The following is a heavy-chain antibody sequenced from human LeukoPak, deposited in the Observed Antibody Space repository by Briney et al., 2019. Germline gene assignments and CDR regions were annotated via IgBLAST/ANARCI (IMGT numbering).Heavy chain of an antibody. D-gene: IGHD3-22*01. CDR1: GGTFSSYA. J-gene: IGHJ4*02. CDR3: ARYYYESSGYYYYFDY. CDR2: IIPIFGTA. Sequence: SVKVSCKASGGTFSSYAISWVRQAPGQGLEWMGGIIPIFGTANYAQKFQGRVTITADVSTSTAYMELSSLRSEDTAVYYCARYYYESSGYYYYFDYWGQGTLVTVSS. V-gene: IGHV1-69*01.